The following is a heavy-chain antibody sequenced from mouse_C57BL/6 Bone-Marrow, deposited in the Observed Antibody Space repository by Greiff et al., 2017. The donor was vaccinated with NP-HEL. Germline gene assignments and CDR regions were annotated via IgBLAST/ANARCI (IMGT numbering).Heavy chain of an antibody. CDR3: VRATPAWFAY. V-gene: IGHV10-1*01. Sequence: EVKLMESGGGLVKPKGSLKLSCAASGFSFNTYAMNWVRQAPGKGLEWVARIRSKSNNYATYYADSVKDRFTISRDDSESMLYLQMNNLKTEDTAMYYCVRATPAWFAYWGQGTLVTVSA. D-gene: IGHD1-1*01. CDR2: IRSKSNNYAT. CDR1: GFSFNTYA. J-gene: IGHJ3*01.